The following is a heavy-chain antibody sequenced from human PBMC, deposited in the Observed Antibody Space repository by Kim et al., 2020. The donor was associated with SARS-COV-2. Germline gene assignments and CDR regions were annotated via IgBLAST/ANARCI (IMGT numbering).Heavy chain of an antibody. CDR3: ARSVPSYYERGAFHI. D-gene: IGHD3-22*01. J-gene: IGHJ3*02. V-gene: IGHV1-2*02. Sequence: ASVKVSCKASGYTFSAYFLHWVRQAPGQGLQWMGWINPNNGGTQSAQSFQGRLTMTRDTSISTAFMELSRLRSDDTAVYYCARSVPSYYERGAFHIWGQGTMVTVSS. CDR2: INPNNGGT. CDR1: GYTFSAYF.